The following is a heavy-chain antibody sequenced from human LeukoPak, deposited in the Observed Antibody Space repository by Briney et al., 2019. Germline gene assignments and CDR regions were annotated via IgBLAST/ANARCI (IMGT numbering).Heavy chain of an antibody. CDR1: GVSISSYY. J-gene: IGHJ4*02. CDR3: ARDTAGTGH. Sequence: PSETLSLTCTVSGVSISSYYWSWIRQSPGKGLESIGYIYYSGSTNYNPPLKSRVTISVDTPKNQFSLRLSSVTAADTAVYYCARDTAGTGHWGQGTLVTVSS. D-gene: IGHD6-13*01. V-gene: IGHV4-59*01. CDR2: IYYSGST.